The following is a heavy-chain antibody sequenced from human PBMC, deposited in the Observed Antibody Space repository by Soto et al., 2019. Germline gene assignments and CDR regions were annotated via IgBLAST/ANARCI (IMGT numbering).Heavy chain of an antibody. CDR1: GFTFSSYA. J-gene: IGHJ4*02. CDR3: ARPDSSSWYYDY. CDR2: ISGSGGST. D-gene: IGHD6-13*01. Sequence: GGSLRLSCAASGFTFSSYAMSWVRQAPGKGLEWVSTISGSGGSTYYADSVKGRFTISRDNSISTAYLQWSSLKASDTAMYYCARPDSSSWYYDYWGQGTLVTVSS. V-gene: IGHV3-23*01.